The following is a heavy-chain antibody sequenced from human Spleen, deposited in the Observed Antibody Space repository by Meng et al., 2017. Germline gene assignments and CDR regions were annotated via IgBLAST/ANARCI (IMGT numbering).Heavy chain of an antibody. Sequence: ASVKVSCKASGYTFTSYAMHWVRQAPGQRLEWMGWINAGIGNTKYSQKFQGRVTITRDTSASTAYMELSSLRSEDTAVYYCARDAGGSGFSLYYFDFWGQGTLVTVSS. CDR2: INAGIGNT. V-gene: IGHV1-3*01. D-gene: IGHD3-22*01. CDR3: ARDAGGSGFSLYYFDF. J-gene: IGHJ4*02. CDR1: GYTFTSYA.